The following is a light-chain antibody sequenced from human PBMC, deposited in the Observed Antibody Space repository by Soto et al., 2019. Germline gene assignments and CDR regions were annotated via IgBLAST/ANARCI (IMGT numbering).Light chain of an antibody. CDR1: SSDVGGYNY. Sequence: QSALTQPASVSGSPGQSITLSCTGTSSDVGGYNYVSWYHQHPGKDPKLMIYAVTDRPSGGSSRFSGSKSGNTASLTISGLQAEDEADYYCSSYTSSSTLFGTGTKLTV. V-gene: IGLV2-14*01. J-gene: IGLJ1*01. CDR3: SSYTSSSTL. CDR2: AVT.